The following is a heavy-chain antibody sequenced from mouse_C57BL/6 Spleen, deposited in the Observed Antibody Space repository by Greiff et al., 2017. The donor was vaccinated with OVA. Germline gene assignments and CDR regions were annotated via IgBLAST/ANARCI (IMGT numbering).Heavy chain of an antibody. CDR1: GYTFTSYW. J-gene: IGHJ4*01. Sequence: QVQLQQPGAELVMPGASVKLSCKASGYTFTSYWMHWVKQRPGQGLEWIGEIDPSDSYTNYNQKFKGKSTLTVDKSSSTAYMQLSSLTSEDSAVYYCARRGITTVVAKGYAMDYWGQGTSVTVSS. V-gene: IGHV1-69*01. CDR3: ARRGITTVVAKGYAMDY. CDR2: IDPSDSYT. D-gene: IGHD1-1*01.